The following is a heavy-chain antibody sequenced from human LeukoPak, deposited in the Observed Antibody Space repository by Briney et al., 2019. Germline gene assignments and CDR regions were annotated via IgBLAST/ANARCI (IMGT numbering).Heavy chain of an antibody. Sequence: PGGSLRLSCAASGFTFSSYGMHWVRQAPGKGLEWVAVISYDGSNKYYADSVKGRFTISRDNSKNTLYLQMNSLRAEDTAVYYCAKELVPFAVAVDGVAFDIWGQGTMVTVSS. J-gene: IGHJ3*02. CDR3: AKELVPFAVAVDGVAFDI. V-gene: IGHV3-30*18. CDR2: ISYDGSNK. CDR1: GFTFSSYG. D-gene: IGHD6-19*01.